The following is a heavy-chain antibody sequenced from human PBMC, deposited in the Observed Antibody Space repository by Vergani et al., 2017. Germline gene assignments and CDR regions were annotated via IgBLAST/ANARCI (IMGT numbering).Heavy chain of an antibody. V-gene: IGHV4-59*01. CDR3: ARVGYCSSTSCSEGGWFDP. CDR2: IYYSGST. J-gene: IGHJ5*02. D-gene: IGHD2-2*03. Sequence: QVQLQESGPGLVKPSETLSLTCTVSGGSISSYYWSWIRQPPGKGLEWIGYIYYSGSTNYNPSLKSRVTISVDTSKNQFSLKLSSVTAADTAVYYCARVGYCSSTSCSEGGWFDPWGQGTLVTVSS. CDR1: GGSISSYY.